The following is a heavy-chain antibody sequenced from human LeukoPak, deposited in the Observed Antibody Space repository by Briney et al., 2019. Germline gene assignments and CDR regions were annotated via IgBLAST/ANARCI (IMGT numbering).Heavy chain of an antibody. J-gene: IGHJ5*02. CDR1: GGSISSSNW. CDR2: IHHSGST. D-gene: IGHD2-2*01. V-gene: IGHV4-4*02. Sequence: SETLSLTCDVSGGSISSSNWWSWVRQPPGKGVEWIGEIHHSGSTNDNPSLKSRVTISVDKSKNQFSLKLNSVTAADTAVYYCARDYCTSTTCPNWFDPWGQGTLVTVSS. CDR3: ARDYCTSTTCPNWFDP.